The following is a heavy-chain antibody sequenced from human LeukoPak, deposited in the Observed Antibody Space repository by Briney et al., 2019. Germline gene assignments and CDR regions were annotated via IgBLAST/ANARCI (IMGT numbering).Heavy chain of an antibody. V-gene: IGHV3-48*03. CDR1: GFTFSSYE. CDR2: ISSSGSTK. CDR3: AREAAATQYGMDV. J-gene: IGHJ6*02. Sequence: PGGSLRLSCAASGFTFSSYEMNGVRQAPGKGLEWVSYISSSGSTKYYADSVKGRFTISRDNAKNSLYLQMNSLRAEDTAVYYCAREAAATQYGMDVWGQGTTVTVSS. D-gene: IGHD6-13*01.